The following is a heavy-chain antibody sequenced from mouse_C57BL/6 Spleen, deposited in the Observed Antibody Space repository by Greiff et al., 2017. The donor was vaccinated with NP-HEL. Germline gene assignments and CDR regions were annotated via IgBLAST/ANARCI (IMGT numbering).Heavy chain of an antibody. D-gene: IGHD2-1*01. J-gene: IGHJ4*01. CDR1: GYAFSSSW. Sequence: QVQLQQSGPELVKPGASVKISCKASGYAFSSSWMNWVKQRPGKGLEWIGRIYPGDGDTNYNGKFKGKATLTADKSSSTAYMQLSSLTSEDSAVYFCSRKRDGNPWWMYYWGQGTSVTVSS. CDR3: SRKRDGNPWWMYY. CDR2: IYPGDGDT. V-gene: IGHV1-82*01.